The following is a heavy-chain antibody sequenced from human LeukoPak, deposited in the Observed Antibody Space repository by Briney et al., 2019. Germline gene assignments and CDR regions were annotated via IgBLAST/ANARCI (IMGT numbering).Heavy chain of an antibody. CDR2: ISESGGST. Sequence: PGGSLRLSCAASGFTFSSSTMHWVRQAPGKGLEWVSGISESGGSTYYADSVKGRFTSSRDNSKNTLYLQMNNLRAEDTAAYYCAKGSFWGQGTLVTVSS. V-gene: IGHV3-23*01. CDR1: GFTFSSST. D-gene: IGHD3-10*01. J-gene: IGHJ4*02. CDR3: AKGSF.